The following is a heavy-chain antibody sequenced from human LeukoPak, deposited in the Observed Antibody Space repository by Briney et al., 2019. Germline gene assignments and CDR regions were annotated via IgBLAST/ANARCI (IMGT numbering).Heavy chain of an antibody. CDR1: GYSSTNYG. CDR2: IHIYRGNT. J-gene: IGHJ4*02. Sequence: ASVKVSCKASGYSSTNYGISWVRQAPGQGLEWMGWIHIYRGNTNYAQKFQGRVTMTTDTSTSTVYMEVRGLRSDDTAVYYCARDVWELPSGNYFDYWGQGTLVTVSS. V-gene: IGHV1-18*01. D-gene: IGHD1-26*01. CDR3: ARDVWELPSGNYFDY.